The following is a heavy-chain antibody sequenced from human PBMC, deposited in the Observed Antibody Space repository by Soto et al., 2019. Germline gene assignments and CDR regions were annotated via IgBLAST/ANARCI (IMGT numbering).Heavy chain of an antibody. Sequence: ASVKVSCKASGGTFSSYAISWVRQAPGQGLEWMGWINPNSGGTNYAQKFQGRVTMTRDTSISTAYMELSRLRSDDTAVYYCATLGRRITIFGVAPDYWVQATLVTVSS. J-gene: IGHJ4*02. V-gene: IGHV1-2*02. D-gene: IGHD3-3*01. CDR3: ATLGRRITIFGVAPDY. CDR1: GGTFSSYA. CDR2: INPNSGGT.